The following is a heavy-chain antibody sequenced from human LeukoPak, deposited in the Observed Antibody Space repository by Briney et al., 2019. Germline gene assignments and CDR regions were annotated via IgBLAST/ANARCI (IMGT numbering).Heavy chain of an antibody. J-gene: IGHJ4*02. V-gene: IGHV3-43D*03. CDR1: GFTFNNYA. D-gene: IGHD6-19*01. CDR2: ISWDGGSA. CDR3: AKGGRVADLDF. Sequence: PGGSLRLACAASGFTFNNYAMHWVRQAPGKGLEWVALISWDGGSAYYADSVKGRFTISRDNSKYSLFLQMNSLGREDTALYYCAKGGRVADLDFWGQGTLVTVSS.